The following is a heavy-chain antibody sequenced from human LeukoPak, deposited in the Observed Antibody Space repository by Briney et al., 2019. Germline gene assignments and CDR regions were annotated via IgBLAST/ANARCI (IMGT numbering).Heavy chain of an antibody. D-gene: IGHD5-12*01. V-gene: IGHV3-23*01. Sequence: GGSLRLSCAASGFTFSSYAMSWVRQAPGKGLEWVSAISGSGGSTYYADSVKGRCSISRDNAKNTLYLQMNDLGGEDTAVYYXXXXATIXGXXHXGXXXLVTVSS. CDR1: GFTFSSYA. CDR3: XXXATIXGXXH. J-gene: IGHJ4*01. CDR2: ISGSGGST.